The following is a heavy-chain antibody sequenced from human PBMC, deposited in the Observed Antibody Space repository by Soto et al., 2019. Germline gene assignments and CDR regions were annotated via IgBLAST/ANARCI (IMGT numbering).Heavy chain of an antibody. CDR3: AKDGGREDSVGNWFDP. CDR2: IIPIFGTT. Sequence: QVQLVQSGAEVKKPGSSVKVSCKASGGTFSNYAINWVRQAPGQGLEWLGRIIPIFGTTDYAQQFQGRVTVTADESTTTAYMEMSSRRSDDTAVYYCAKDGGREDSVGNWFDPWGQGTLVTVSS. V-gene: IGHV1-69*15. CDR1: GGTFSNYA. D-gene: IGHD2-15*01. J-gene: IGHJ5*02.